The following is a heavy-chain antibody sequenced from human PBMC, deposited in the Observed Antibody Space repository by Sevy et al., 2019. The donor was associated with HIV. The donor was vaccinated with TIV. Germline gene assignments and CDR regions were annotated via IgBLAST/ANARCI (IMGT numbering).Heavy chain of an antibody. V-gene: IGHV4-39*01. CDR1: GGSISSGNYL. Sequence: SETLSLTCTVSGGSISSGNYLWSWIRQTPRKGLEWIGTVHYSGRTYYNPSLKSRVTISEDTSKNQFSLNLNSVTAADTAVYFCARNFDYWGQGTLVTVSS. CDR3: ARNFDY. CDR2: VHYSGRT. J-gene: IGHJ4*02.